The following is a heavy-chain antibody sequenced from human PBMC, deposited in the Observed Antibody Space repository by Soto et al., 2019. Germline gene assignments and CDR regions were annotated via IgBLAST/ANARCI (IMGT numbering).Heavy chain of an antibody. CDR3: EKDWKWEAFYYGMNV. CDR1: GFKFSSYG. J-gene: IGHJ6*02. CDR2: ISYDGRNK. Sequence: QEQLVQSGGGVVQPGRSLRLSCGASGFKFSSYGMHWVRQAPGKGLEWVAAISYDGRNKYYADSVKGRFTISRDNSENTLFLQMNSLRGDDTAVYYCEKDWKWEAFYYGMNVWGQGTTVTVSS. V-gene: IGHV3-30*18. D-gene: IGHD1-26*01.